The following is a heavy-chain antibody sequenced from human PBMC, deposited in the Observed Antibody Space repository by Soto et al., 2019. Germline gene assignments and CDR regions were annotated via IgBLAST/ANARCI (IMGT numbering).Heavy chain of an antibody. J-gene: IGHJ5*02. V-gene: IGHV3-48*02. CDR1: GFTFSSYS. CDR3: AQNPARIAQIEWFDP. D-gene: IGHD3-16*02. Sequence: EVQLVESGGGLVQPGGSLRLSCAASGFTFSSYSMNWVRQSPGKGMECVSYISRSSSTIYYADSVKGRFTISSDNADSALYIQLNSLRDKKTAVYYCAQNPARIAQIEWFDPWGQGTLVTVSS. CDR2: ISRSSSTI.